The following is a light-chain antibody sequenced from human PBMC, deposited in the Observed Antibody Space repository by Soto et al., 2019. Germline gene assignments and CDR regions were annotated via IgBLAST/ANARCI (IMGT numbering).Light chain of an antibody. Sequence: DIQMTQSPSTLSGSVGDRVTITCRASQTISSWLAWYQQKPGKAPKLLIYKASTLKSGVPSRFSGSGPGTEFTLTISSLQPDDFATYYCQHYISYSEAFGQGTKVELK. CDR2: KAS. V-gene: IGKV1-5*03. CDR1: QTISSW. J-gene: IGKJ1*01. CDR3: QHYISYSEA.